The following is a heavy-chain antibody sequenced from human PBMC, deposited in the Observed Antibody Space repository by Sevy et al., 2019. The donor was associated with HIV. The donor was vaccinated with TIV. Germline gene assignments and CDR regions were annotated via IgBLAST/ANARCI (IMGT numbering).Heavy chain of an antibody. CDR3: ARDRMITFGGAHYGMDV. CDR2: IYHSGST. J-gene: IGHJ6*02. CDR1: GGSISSGGYS. V-gene: IGHV4-30-2*01. Sequence: SETLSLTCAVSGGSISSGGYSWSWIRQPPGKGLEWIGYIYHSGSTYYNPSLKSRVTISVDRSKNQFSLKLSSVTAADRAVYYCARDRMITFGGAHYGMDVWGQGTTVTVSS. D-gene: IGHD3-16*01.